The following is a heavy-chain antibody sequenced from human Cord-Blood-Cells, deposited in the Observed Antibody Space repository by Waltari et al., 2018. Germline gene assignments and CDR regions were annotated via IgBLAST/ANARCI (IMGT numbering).Heavy chain of an antibody. CDR2: IIPIFGTA. CDR1: GGTFSSYA. J-gene: IGHJ3*02. V-gene: IGHV1-69*01. CDR3: ARAMSLPLGTTWAFDI. D-gene: IGHD7-27*01. Sequence: QVQLVQSGAEVKKPGSSVKVSCKASGGTFSSYAISWVRQAPGQGLEWMGGIIPIFGTANYAQKFQGRVTITADESASTAYMELSSLRSEDTAVYYCARAMSLPLGTTWAFDIWGQGTMVTVSS.